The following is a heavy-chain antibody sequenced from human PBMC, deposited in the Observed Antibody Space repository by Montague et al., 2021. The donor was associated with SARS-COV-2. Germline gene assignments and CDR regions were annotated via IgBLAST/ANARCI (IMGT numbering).Heavy chain of an antibody. Sequence: SETLSLTCTVSGGSISSYYWSWIRQPPGKGLEWIGYIYYSWSTNYNPSLKSRVTISVDTSKNQFSLKLSSVTAADTAVYYCASVYRPEWLVSVPAFDIGGQGTMVTVSS. V-gene: IGHV4-59*01. CDR1: GGSISSYY. J-gene: IGHJ3*02. D-gene: IGHD3-9*01. CDR2: IYYSWST. CDR3: ASVYRPEWLVSVPAFDI.